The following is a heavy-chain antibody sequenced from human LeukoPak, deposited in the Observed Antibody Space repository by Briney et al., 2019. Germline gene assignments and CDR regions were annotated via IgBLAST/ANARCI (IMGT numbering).Heavy chain of an antibody. J-gene: IGHJ4*02. CDR1: GFTLSGYF. CDR2: FKTKYHQV. V-gene: IGHV3-23*05. D-gene: IGHD4-11*01. CDR3: ARSVPDYTRFDY. Sequence: PGGSLRLSCAASGFTLSGYFMSWVRQAPGKGLEWVSTFKTKYHQVYYAESVRGRFTISTDNSRNTVFLQMNSLRADDTALYYCARSVPDYTRFDYWGQGALVTVSS.